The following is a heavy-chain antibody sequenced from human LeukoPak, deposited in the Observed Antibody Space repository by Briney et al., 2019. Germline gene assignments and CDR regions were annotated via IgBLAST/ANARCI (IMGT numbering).Heavy chain of an antibody. CDR1: GFTFSTSS. D-gene: IGHD1-1*01. Sequence: PGGSLRLSCAASGFTFSTSSMTRVRQAPGKGLEWVSIINYNGGSKYCSDSVKGRSNIYRDNYKNTMYLQLNSLRTEDTAIYYCAKEKPSTTACDFWGQGTLLTVSS. V-gene: IGHV3-23*01. CDR2: INYNGGSK. CDR3: AKEKPSTTACDF. J-gene: IGHJ4*02.